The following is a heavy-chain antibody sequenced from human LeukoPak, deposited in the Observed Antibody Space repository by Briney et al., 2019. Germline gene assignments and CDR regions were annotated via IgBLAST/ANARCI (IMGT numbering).Heavy chain of an antibody. CDR1: GGSISSYY. D-gene: IGHD3-10*01. CDR3: ATVAVIRGVTYFDY. CDR2: LFYSGST. J-gene: IGHJ4*02. V-gene: IGHV4-59*07. Sequence: SDTLSLTCTVSGGSISSYYWSWIRQPPANRLDWIAYLFYSGSTDYNPSLESRVTISVDTSKNQFSLKLRSVTAADTAVYYCATVAVIRGVTYFDYWGQGTLVTVSS.